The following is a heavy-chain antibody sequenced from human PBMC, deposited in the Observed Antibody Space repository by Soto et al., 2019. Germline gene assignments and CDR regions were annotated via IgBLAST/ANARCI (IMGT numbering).Heavy chain of an antibody. CDR2: ISSSSSYI. D-gene: IGHD5-18*01. CDR3: ARDSSYSYGPKEVYFDY. V-gene: IGHV3-21*01. J-gene: IGHJ4*02. Sequence: GGSLTLSCAASGFTFSSYSMNWVRQAPGKGLEWVSSISSSSSYIYYADSVKGRFTISRDNAKNSLYLQMNSLRAEDTAVYYCARDSSYSYGPKEVYFDYWGQGTLVTVSS. CDR1: GFTFSSYS.